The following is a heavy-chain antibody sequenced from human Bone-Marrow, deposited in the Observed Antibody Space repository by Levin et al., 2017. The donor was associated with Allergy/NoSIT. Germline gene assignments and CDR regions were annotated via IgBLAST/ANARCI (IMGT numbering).Heavy chain of an antibody. CDR3: ARVVGYYDSSGYYFRAPGWFDP. CDR2: MNPNSGNT. CDR1: GYTFTSYD. Sequence: GESLKISCKASGYTFTSYDINWVRQATGQGLEWMGWMNPNSGNTGYAQKFQGRVTMTRNTSISTAYMELSSLGSEDTAVYYCARVVGYYDSSGYYFRAPGWFDPWGQGTLVTVSS. D-gene: IGHD3-22*01. V-gene: IGHV1-8*01. J-gene: IGHJ5*02.